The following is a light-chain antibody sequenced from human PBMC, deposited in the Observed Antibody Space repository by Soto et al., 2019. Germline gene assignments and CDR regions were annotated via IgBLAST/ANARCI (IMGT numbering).Light chain of an antibody. V-gene: IGLV1-44*01. CDR3: AAWDDSLNVL. CDR2: RNN. Sequence: QLVLTQPPSASGTPGQRVTISCSGSSSNIGSNTVNWYQQLPGTAPKLLIYRNNQRPSGVPDRFSGSKSGTSASLAISGLQSEDEADYDCAAWDDSLNVLFGGGTKLTVL. CDR1: SSNIGSNT. J-gene: IGLJ2*01.